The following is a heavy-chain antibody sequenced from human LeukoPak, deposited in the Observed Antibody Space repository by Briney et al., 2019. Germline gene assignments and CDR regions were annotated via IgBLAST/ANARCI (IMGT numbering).Heavy chain of an antibody. D-gene: IGHD3-10*01. Sequence: ASVKVSCKASGYTFTSYGISWVRQAPGQGLEWMGWISAYNGNTNYAQKLQGRVTTTTDTSTSTAYLELRSLRSDDTAVYYCARDYYGSRYFDYWGQGTLDTVSS. V-gene: IGHV1-18*01. CDR3: ARDYYGSRYFDY. CDR2: ISAYNGNT. J-gene: IGHJ4*02. CDR1: GYTFTSYG.